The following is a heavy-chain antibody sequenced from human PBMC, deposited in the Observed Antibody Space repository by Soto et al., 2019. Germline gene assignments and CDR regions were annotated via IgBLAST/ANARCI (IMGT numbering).Heavy chain of an antibody. CDR1: GFTFSSYG. D-gene: IGHD4-17*01. Sequence: QPGGSLRLSCAASGFTFSSYGMHWVRQAPGKGLEWVAVISYDGSNKYYADSVKGRFTISRDNSKNTLYLQMNSLRAEDTAVYYCAKSTMTTVTKAPLIDLWGQGTLVTVSS. CDR3: AKSTMTTVTKAPLIDL. V-gene: IGHV3-30*18. CDR2: ISYDGSNK. J-gene: IGHJ5*02.